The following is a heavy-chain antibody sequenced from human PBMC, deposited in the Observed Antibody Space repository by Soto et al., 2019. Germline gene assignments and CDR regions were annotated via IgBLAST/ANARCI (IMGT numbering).Heavy chain of an antibody. CDR1: GFTFNNYA. J-gene: IGHJ6*03. CDR2: ISYDGSKK. Sequence: QVYLVESGGGGVQPGTSLRVSCAASGFTFNNYAMHWVRQAPGKGLEWVAVISYDGSKKYYGDSVKGRFTVSRDNPKNTLYLEINSLRREDTAMYYCAKDPRIAVIGPTSVRYYYFYIDVWCKGTTVAVSS. CDR3: AKDPRIAVIGPTSVRYYYFYIDV. V-gene: IGHV3-30*18. D-gene: IGHD6-19*01.